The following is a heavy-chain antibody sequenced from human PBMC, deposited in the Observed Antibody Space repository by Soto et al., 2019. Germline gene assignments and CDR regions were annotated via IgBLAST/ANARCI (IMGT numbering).Heavy chain of an antibody. CDR3: TREARYCSSTRGYNWFDP. V-gene: IGHV3-49*04. Sequence: GGSLRLSCTASGFTFGDYAMSWVRQAPGKGLEWVGFIRSKAYGGTTEYAASVKGRFTISRDDSKSIAYLQMNSLKTEDTAVYYCTREARYCSSTRGYNWFDPWGQGTLVNVSS. D-gene: IGHD2-2*01. CDR1: GFTFGDYA. J-gene: IGHJ5*02. CDR2: IRSKAYGGTT.